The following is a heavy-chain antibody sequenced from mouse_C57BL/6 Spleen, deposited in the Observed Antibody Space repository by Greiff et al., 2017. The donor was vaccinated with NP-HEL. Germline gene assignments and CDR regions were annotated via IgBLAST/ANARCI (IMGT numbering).Heavy chain of an antibody. CDR1: GYSFTGYY. J-gene: IGHJ2*01. D-gene: IGHD1-1*01. CDR2: INPSTGGT. V-gene: IGHV1-42*01. Sequence: VQLQQSGPELVKPGASVKISCKASGYSFTGYYMNWVKQSPEKSLEWIGEINPSTGGTTYNQKFKAKATLTVDKSSSTAYMQLKSLTSEDSAVYYCVSLRGYWGQGTTLTVSS. CDR3: VSLRGY.